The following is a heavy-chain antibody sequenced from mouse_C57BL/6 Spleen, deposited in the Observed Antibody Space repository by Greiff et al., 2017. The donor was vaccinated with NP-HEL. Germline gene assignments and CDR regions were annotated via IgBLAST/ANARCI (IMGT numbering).Heavy chain of an antibody. D-gene: IGHD1-1*01. CDR3: ARYYYGSSPWFAY. CDR2: IHPNSGST. Sequence: VQLHQPGAELVKPGASVKLSCKASGYTFTSYWMHWVKQRPGQGLEWIGMIHPNSGSTNYNEKFKSKATLTVDKSSSTAYMQLSSLTSEDSAVYYCARYYYGSSPWFAYWGQGTLVTVSA. CDR1: GYTFTSYW. V-gene: IGHV1-64*01. J-gene: IGHJ3*01.